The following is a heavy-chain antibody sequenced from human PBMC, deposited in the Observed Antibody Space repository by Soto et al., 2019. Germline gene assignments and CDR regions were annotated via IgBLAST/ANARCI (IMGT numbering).Heavy chain of an antibody. Sequence: SEKLSLTCTVSGGSINSNNYYWAWIRQPPGKGLAWIASIYYDGSIYYNTSLKSRVTISRDTSKNQFSLRLTSVTAADTAVYYCATFVVAATRHTDFVSWGQGTLVS. D-gene: IGHD2-15*01. J-gene: IGHJ4*02. CDR3: ATFVVAATRHTDFVS. CDR2: IYYDGSI. V-gene: IGHV4-39*01. CDR1: GGSINSNNYY.